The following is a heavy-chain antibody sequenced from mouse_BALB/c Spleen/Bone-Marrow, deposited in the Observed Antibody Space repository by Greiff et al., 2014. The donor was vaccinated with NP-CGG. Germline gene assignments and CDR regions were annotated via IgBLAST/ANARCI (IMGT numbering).Heavy chain of an antibody. V-gene: IGHV5-6-5*01. CDR1: GFTFSSYA. CDR2: ISSGGSN. J-gene: IGHJ3*01. Sequence: EVKLVESGGGLVKPGGSLKLSCAASGFTFSSYAMSWVRQTPEKRLEWVASISSGGSNYYPDSVKGRFTISRDNARNILYLQMSSLRSEDTAMYYCARAGTTASAWFAYWGQGTLVTVSA. CDR3: ARAGTTASAWFAY. D-gene: IGHD1-2*01.